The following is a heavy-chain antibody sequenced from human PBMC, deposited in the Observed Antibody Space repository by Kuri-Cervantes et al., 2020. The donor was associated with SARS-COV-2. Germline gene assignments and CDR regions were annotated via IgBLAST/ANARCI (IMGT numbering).Heavy chain of an antibody. V-gene: IGHV1-18*04. CDR2: INGYNDNT. Sequence: ASVKVSCKASGYTFTNYGISWVRQAPGQGLEWMGWINGYNDNTKYAKKHQGRVTMTTYTSTSTAYMELMSLRTDDKAVYYCARGIVVVVAAMGYFDYWGQGTLVTVSS. CDR3: ARGIVVVVAAMGYFDY. CDR1: GYTFTNYG. D-gene: IGHD2-15*01. J-gene: IGHJ4*02.